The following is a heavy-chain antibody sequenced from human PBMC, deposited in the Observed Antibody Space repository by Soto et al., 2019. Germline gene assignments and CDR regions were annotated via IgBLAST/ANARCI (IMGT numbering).Heavy chain of an antibody. D-gene: IGHD3-3*01. V-gene: IGHV3-21*01. CDR2: ISSSSSYI. Sequence: EVQLVESGGGLVKPGGSLRLSCAASGFTFSSYSMNWVRQAPGKGLEWVSSISSSSSYIYYADSVKGRFTISRDNAKNSLDLQMNSLRAEDTAVYYCARDPRLTYYDFWSGYPSPRFNWFDPWGQGTLVTVSS. CDR3: ARDPRLTYYDFWSGYPSPRFNWFDP. J-gene: IGHJ5*02. CDR1: GFTFSSYS.